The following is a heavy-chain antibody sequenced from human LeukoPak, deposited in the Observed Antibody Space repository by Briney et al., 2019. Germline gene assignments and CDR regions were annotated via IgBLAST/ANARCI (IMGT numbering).Heavy chain of an antibody. D-gene: IGHD3-9*01. V-gene: IGHV3-74*01. Sequence: GGSLRLSCAASGFTFSSYAMHWVRQAPGKEPVWVSRISPDGTSTAYADSVKGRFTISRDNAKNTLYLQTNSLRAEDTAVYYCTRGRTATGDYWGQGTLVSVSS. J-gene: IGHJ4*02. CDR3: TRGRTATGDY. CDR2: ISPDGTST. CDR1: GFTFSSYA.